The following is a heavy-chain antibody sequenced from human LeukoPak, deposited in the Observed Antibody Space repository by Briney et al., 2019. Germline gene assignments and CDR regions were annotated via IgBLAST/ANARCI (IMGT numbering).Heavy chain of an antibody. D-gene: IGHD1-26*01. CDR1: DDSMIDNNFY. Sequence: SETLSLTCTVSDDSMIDNNFYWGWTRQSPQKGLEWIASIYYNGRSLYNPSLRSRVTISLDAPKNQIFLKLSSVTAADTAVYYCTKDSFGAVRDSWGRGILVTVSS. CDR3: TKDSFGAVRDS. CDR2: IYYNGRS. V-gene: IGHV4-39*07. J-gene: IGHJ5*02.